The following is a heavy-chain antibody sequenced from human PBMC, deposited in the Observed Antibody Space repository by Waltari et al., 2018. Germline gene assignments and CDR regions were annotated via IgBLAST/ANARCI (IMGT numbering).Heavy chain of an antibody. CDR2: YNVGSATI. CDR3: ARAGEFRSYYYAMDV. D-gene: IGHD3-10*01. J-gene: IGHJ6*02. V-gene: IGHV3-48*03. Sequence: EVLLVESGGGLVQSGGSLRRSCATFGFTLCFYVMQWVRQALGKGLEWRSYYNVGSATIYVGGCVKGRFSITRDDARNSFLEINSLRAEDSAVYYCARAGEFRSYYYAMDVWGQRTAVSVSS. CDR1: GFTLCFYV.